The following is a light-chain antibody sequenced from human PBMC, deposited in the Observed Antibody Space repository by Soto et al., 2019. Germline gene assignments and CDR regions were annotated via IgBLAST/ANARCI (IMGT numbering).Light chain of an antibody. J-gene: IGKJ1*01. Sequence: RVMTQSPATLSVSPGERATLSCRASQTVNSNLAWYQQKPGQAPRLLIYGASTRATGIPARFSGSGSGTEFTLTISSLQSEDFGIYYCQQYNNWPRTFGQGTKVEIK. V-gene: IGKV3-15*01. CDR1: QTVNSN. CDR3: QQYNNWPRT. CDR2: GAS.